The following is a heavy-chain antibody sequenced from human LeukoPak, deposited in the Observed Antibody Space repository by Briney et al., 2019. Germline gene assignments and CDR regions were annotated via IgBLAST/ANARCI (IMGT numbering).Heavy chain of an antibody. D-gene: IGHD2-2*01. CDR2: IRQGGNEK. J-gene: IGHJ4*02. Sequence: QPGGSLRLSCAGSGFTFSSYWMSWVRQAPGKGLEWVANIRQGGNEKYYVDSVKGRFTISRDNAKKSLYLQMNSLRAEDTAVYYCATQPAAADVDYWGQGTLVTVSS. CDR3: ATQPAAADVDY. CDR1: GFTFSSYW. V-gene: IGHV3-7*03.